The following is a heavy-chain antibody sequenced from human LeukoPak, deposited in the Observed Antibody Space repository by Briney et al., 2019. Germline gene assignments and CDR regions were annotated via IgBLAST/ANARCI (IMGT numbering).Heavy chain of an antibody. Sequence: GASVKVSCKASGGTFSSYAISWVRQAPGQGLEWMGRIIPILGIANYAQKFQGRVAITADKSTSTAYMELRSLRSDDTAVYYCARDGRYSSSWGDAFDIWGQGTMVTVSS. CDR2: IIPILGIA. CDR3: ARDGRYSSSWGDAFDI. D-gene: IGHD6-13*01. J-gene: IGHJ3*02. CDR1: GGTFSSYA. V-gene: IGHV1-69*04.